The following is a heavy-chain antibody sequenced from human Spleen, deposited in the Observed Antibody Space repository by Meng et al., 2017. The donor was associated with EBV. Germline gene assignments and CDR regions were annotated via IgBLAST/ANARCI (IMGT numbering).Heavy chain of an antibody. D-gene: IGHD4-17*01. CDR3: AGGRGLPNY. Sequence: LTPWRAGLLNPSETLSLTCAVYGESFSGNYWTWIRQPPGKGLEWIGDINHSGITNYNPSLKSRVTISADTSKNQFSLKMTSVTAADTALYYCAGGRGLPNYWGQGTLVTVSS. CDR2: INHSGIT. CDR1: GESFSGNY. J-gene: IGHJ4*02. V-gene: IGHV4-34*02.